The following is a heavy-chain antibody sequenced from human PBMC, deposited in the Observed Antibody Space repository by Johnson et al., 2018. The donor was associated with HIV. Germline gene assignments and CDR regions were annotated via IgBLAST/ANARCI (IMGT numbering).Heavy chain of an antibody. J-gene: IGHJ3*02. CDR1: GFTFSSYA. D-gene: IGHD6-13*01. CDR3: ARVPSAAAGSRGGAFDI. Sequence: QVQLVESGGGVVQPGRSLRLSCAASGFTFSSYAMHWVRQAPGKGLEWVAVISYDGSNKYYADSVKGRFTISRDNSKNTLYLQMNSLRAEDTAVYYCARVPSAAAGSRGGAFDIGGQGTMVTVSS. CDR2: ISYDGSNK. V-gene: IGHV3-30*04.